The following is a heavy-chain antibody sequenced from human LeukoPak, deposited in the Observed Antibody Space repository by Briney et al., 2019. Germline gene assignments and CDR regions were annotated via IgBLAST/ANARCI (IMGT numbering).Heavy chain of an antibody. V-gene: IGHV3-48*03. CDR1: GFTFSSYE. J-gene: IGHJ6*04. Sequence: QPGGSLRLSCAASGFTFSSYEMNWVRQAAGKGLEWVSYISSSGSTIYYADSVKGRFTISRENAKNSLYLQMNSLRAEDTAVYYCAELGITMTGGVWGKGTTVTISS. CDR2: ISSSGSTI. CDR3: AELGITMTGGV. D-gene: IGHD3-10*02.